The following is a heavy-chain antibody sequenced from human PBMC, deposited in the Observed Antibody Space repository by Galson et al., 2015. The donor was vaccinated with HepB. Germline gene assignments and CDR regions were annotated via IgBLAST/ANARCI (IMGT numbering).Heavy chain of an antibody. J-gene: IGHJ4*02. CDR1: GFTFRDST. Sequence: SLRLSCATSGFTFRDSTIHWVRQASGKGLEWVGRIRSKANIYATAYAASVKGRFNISRDDSKDTAYLQMNSLKADDTAVYYCTRHASAILGTSPYFDYWGRGPLVTVSS. V-gene: IGHV3-73*01. D-gene: IGHD1-26*01. CDR3: TRHASAILGTSPYFDY. CDR2: IRSKANIYAT.